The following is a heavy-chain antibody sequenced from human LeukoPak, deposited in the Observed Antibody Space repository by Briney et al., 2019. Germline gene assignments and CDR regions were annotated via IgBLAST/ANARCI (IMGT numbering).Heavy chain of an antibody. D-gene: IGHD3-16*02. CDR3: ARDNHYDYVWGSYRFGASGLGY. V-gene: IGHV3-48*04. Sequence: GGSLRLSCAASGFTFSSYSMNWVRQAPGKGLEWVSYISSSSSTIYYADSVKGRFTISRDNAKNSLYLQMNSLRAEDTAVYYCARDNHYDYVWGSYRFGASGLGYWGQGTLVTVSS. CDR2: ISSSSSTI. J-gene: IGHJ4*02. CDR1: GFTFSSYS.